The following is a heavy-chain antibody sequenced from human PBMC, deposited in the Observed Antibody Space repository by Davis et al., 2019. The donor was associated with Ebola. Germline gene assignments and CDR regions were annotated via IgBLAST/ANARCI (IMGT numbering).Heavy chain of an antibody. CDR2: ISAYNGHT. V-gene: IGHV1-18*01. CDR3: ARGRNGGWDFDY. Sequence: ASEKVSCKASGYTFTSYGISWVRRAPGQGLEWMAWISAYNGHTNYAQKFQGRLTLTTDTSTSTVYMELRSLTSDDTAEYYCARGRNGGWDFDYWGQGTRVTVSS. D-gene: IGHD6-19*01. CDR1: GYTFTSYG. J-gene: IGHJ4*02.